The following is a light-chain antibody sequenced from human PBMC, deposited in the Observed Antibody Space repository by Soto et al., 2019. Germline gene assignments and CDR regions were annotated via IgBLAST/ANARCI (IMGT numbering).Light chain of an antibody. Sequence: DIQMTQSPSSLSASVGDRVTITCQASQDISNYLNWYQQKPGKAPKLLIYDASNLETGVPSRFSGSGSGTDFTFTISSLQPEDIATYYCQRYDTLPVTFGQGTRLEIK. CDR3: QRYDTLPVT. CDR2: DAS. V-gene: IGKV1-33*01. CDR1: QDISNY. J-gene: IGKJ5*01.